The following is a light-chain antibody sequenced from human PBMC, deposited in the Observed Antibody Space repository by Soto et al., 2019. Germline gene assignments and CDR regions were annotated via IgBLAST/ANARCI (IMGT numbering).Light chain of an antibody. Sequence: QSVLTQPPSASGTPGQRVTISCSGSSSNIGSKTVNWYQQLPGTAPKLLIYSDNQRPSGVPDRFSGSKSGTSASLAISGLQAEDEADYYCASWDDSLIDYVFGTGTKLTVL. CDR2: SDN. CDR3: ASWDDSLIDYV. V-gene: IGLV1-44*01. J-gene: IGLJ1*01. CDR1: SSNIGSKT.